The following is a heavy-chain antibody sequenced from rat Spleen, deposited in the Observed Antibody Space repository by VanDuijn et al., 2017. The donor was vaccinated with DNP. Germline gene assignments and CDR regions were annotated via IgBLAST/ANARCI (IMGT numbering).Heavy chain of an antibody. CDR1: GFTFSDYN. CDR2: ISYDGSST. Sequence: EVQLVESGGGFVHPGRSLKLSCTASGFTFSDYNMAWVRQAPKKGLEWVATISYDGSSTSYRDSVKGRFTVSRDNAKSTLYLQMDSLTSEDTATYYCAKPDYWGQGVMVTVSS. V-gene: IGHV5-7*01. J-gene: IGHJ2*01. CDR3: AKPDY.